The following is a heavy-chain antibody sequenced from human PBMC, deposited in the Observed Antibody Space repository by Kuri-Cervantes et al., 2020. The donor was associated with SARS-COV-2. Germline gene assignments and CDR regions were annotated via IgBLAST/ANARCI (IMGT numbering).Heavy chain of an antibody. CDR3: ARGRDKRYSSGSYSYYGMDV. V-gene: IGHV4-34*01. D-gene: IGHD6-19*01. Sequence: SKTLSVTCAVYGASFSGYYLCWIRQHPGKGLEWIGEINHSGTTNYNPSLKSRVTISVDTYKNQYSLKLSSVTAADTAVYYCARGRDKRYSSGSYSYYGMDVWGQGTTVTVSS. J-gene: IGHJ6*02. CDR1: GASFSGYY. CDR2: INHSGTT.